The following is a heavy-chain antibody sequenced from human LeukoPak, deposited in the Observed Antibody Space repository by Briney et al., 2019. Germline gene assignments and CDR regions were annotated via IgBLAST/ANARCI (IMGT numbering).Heavy chain of an antibody. CDR1: GFTFSSQS. CDR2: ISSGSTTI. CDR3: ARKRPNYVDS. Sequence: GGSLRLSCAASGFTFSSQSMNWVRQAPGKGLEWVSFISSGSTTIYHADSVQGRFTISRDDAKNLLYLQMNSLRAEDTAVYYCARKRPNYVDSWGQGTLVTVSS. J-gene: IGHJ4*02. V-gene: IGHV3-48*01.